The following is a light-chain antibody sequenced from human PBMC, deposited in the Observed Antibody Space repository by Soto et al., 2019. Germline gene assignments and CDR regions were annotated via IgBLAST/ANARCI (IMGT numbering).Light chain of an antibody. J-gene: IGKJ5*01. Sequence: EIVLTQSPATLSLSPGERATLSFMASQSVSSYLAWYQQKPGQAPRLLIYDASNRATGIPARSSGSGSGTDFTLTISSLEPEDFAVYYCQQRSNWPPSITFGQGTRLEIK. CDR2: DAS. V-gene: IGKV3-11*01. CDR1: QSVSSY. CDR3: QQRSNWPPSIT.